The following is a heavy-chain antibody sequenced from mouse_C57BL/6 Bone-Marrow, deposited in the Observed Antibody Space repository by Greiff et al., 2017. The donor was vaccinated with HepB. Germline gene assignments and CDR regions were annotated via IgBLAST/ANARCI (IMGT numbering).Heavy chain of an antibody. CDR1: GYTFTDYY. V-gene: IGHV1-19*01. CDR2: INPYNGGT. D-gene: IGHD2-4*01. J-gene: IGHJ2*01. Sequence: EVKLMESGPVLVKPGASVKMSCKASGYTFTDYYMNWVKQSHGKSLEWIGVINPYNGGTSYNQKFKGKATLTVDKSSSTAYMELNSLTSEDSAVYYCARDDYDNYWGQGTTLTVSS. CDR3: ARDDYDNY.